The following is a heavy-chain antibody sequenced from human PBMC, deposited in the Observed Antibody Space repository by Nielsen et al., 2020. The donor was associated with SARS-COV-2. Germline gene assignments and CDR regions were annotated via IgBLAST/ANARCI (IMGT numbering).Heavy chain of an antibody. CDR1: GCSISSGYHY. V-gene: IGHV4-30-4*01. CDR3: ATPDRHGGPDHDAFDI. Sequence: SETLSLTCTVSGCSISSGYHYWSWIRQPPGKGLEWIGYIFYTGSTYYNPSLKSRLTISLDTSKNQFSLKLTSVTAADTAVYYCATPDRHGGPDHDAFDIWGQGTVVTVSS. D-gene: IGHD4-23*01. CDR2: IFYTGST. J-gene: IGHJ3*02.